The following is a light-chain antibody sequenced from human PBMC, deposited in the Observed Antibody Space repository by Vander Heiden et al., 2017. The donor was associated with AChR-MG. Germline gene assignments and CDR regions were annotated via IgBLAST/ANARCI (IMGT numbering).Light chain of an antibody. CDR2: DDT. V-gene: IGLV3-21*03. J-gene: IGLJ2*01. CDR1: KIGSRS. Sequence: SYVLTQPPSVSVAPEKTARIACGGNKIGSRSVHWYQQKPGQAPVLVVYDDTDRPSGIPERFSGSNSGNTATRTISRVEAGDEADYYCQVWDSGSDVIFGGGTKLTVL. CDR3: QVWDSGSDVI.